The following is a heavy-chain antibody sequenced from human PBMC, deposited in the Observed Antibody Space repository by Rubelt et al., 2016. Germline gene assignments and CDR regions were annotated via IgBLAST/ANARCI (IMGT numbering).Heavy chain of an antibody. CDR3: ARGKEGLGVTMMDY. D-gene: IGHD3-22*01. Sequence: QVQLQQWGAGLLKPSETLSLTCAVYGGSFSGYYWSWIRQPPGKGLEWIGEINHSGSTNYNPSLKSRGTISVDTSKNQFSRKLSSVTAADTAVYYCARGKEGLGVTMMDYWGQGTLVTVSS. V-gene: IGHV4-34*01. CDR2: INHSGST. CDR1: GGSFSGYY. J-gene: IGHJ4*02.